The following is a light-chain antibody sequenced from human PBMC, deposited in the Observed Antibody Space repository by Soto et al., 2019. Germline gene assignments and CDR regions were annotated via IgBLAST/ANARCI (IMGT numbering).Light chain of an antibody. CDR1: QSVSSY. J-gene: IGKJ2*01. CDR3: QQYGSSPMYT. V-gene: IGKV3-11*01. Sequence: EIVLTQSPATLSLSPGERATLSCRASQSVSSYLAWYQQKPGQAPRLLIYDASNRATGIPARFSGSGSGTDFTLTISSLEPEDFAVYYCQQYGSSPMYTFGQGTKVDIK. CDR2: DAS.